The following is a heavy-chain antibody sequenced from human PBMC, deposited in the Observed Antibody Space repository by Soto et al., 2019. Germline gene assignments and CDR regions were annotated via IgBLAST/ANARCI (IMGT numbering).Heavy chain of an antibody. J-gene: IGHJ4*02. CDR1: GFIFRTYE. CDR2: ISSTDNTK. D-gene: IGHD2-2*01. Sequence: GGSLRLSCEASGFIFRTYEMSWVRQPPGKGREWVSYISSTDNTKYYADSVRGRFTISRDNAKNSLYLQMNSLRAEDTAVYYCAREGVVIADAGLDYWGQGTLVTVYS. V-gene: IGHV3-48*03. CDR3: AREGVVIADAGLDY.